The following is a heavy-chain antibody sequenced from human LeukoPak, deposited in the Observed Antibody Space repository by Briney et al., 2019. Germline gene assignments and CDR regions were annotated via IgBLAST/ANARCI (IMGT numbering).Heavy chain of an antibody. J-gene: IGHJ6*03. CDR3: ARGFIGNFWSGYSPYYYYYMDV. Sequence: SVKVSCKASGGTFSSYAISWVRQAPGQGLEWMGGIIPIFGTANYAQKFQGRVTITADESTSTAYMELSSLRSGDTAVYYCARGFIGNFWSGYSPYYYYYMDVWGKGTTVTVSS. D-gene: IGHD3-3*01. V-gene: IGHV1-69*13. CDR1: GGTFSSYA. CDR2: IIPIFGTA.